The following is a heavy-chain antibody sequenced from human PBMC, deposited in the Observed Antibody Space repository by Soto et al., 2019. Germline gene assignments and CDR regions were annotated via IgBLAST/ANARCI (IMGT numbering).Heavy chain of an antibody. J-gene: IGHJ4*02. CDR1: GYSVSSNNAA. CDR2: TYFRSKWYN. Sequence: SQSLSLTCAISGYSVSSNNAAWNWSRQSPSRGLEWLGRTYFRSKWYNNYAVSVKSRITINPDTSKNQFSLQLNSVTPEDTAVYYCARGVAGTMDYWGQGTLVTVSS. V-gene: IGHV6-1*01. CDR3: ARGVAGTMDY. D-gene: IGHD6-19*01.